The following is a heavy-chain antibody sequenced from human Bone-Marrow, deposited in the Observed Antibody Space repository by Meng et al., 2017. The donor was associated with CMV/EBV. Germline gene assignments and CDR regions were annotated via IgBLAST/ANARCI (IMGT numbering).Heavy chain of an antibody. V-gene: IGHV1-2*02. Sequence: SVKVSCKASGYTFTGYYMHWVRQAPGQGLEWMGWINPNSGGTNYAQKFQGRVTMTRDTSISTAYMELSRLRSDDTAVYYCERPLESVGSGSSWFDPWGQGTLVTVSS. CDR3: ERPLESVGSGSSWFDP. CDR1: GYTFTGYY. CDR2: INPNSGGT. J-gene: IGHJ5*02. D-gene: IGHD3-10*01.